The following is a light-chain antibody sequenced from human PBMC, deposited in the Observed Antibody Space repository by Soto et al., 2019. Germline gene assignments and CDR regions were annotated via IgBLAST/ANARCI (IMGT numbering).Light chain of an antibody. CDR2: DAS. Sequence: EIVMTQSPATLSVSPGESATLSCRASQSVSSNLAWHQQKPGQAPRILMYDASTRATGISARFSGSGSGTEFTLTISSLQSEDFATYYCHQYNNDPFTFGPGTKVDLK. V-gene: IGKV3-15*01. CDR3: HQYNNDPFT. J-gene: IGKJ3*01. CDR1: QSVSSN.